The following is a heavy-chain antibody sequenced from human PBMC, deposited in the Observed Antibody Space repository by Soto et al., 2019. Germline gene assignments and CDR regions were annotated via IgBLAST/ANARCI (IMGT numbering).Heavy chain of an antibody. CDR1: GYTFTSYG. CDR3: ARDGALGENYYCYGMDV. V-gene: IGHV1-18*01. Sequence: QVQLVQSGAEVKKPGASVKVSCKASGYTFTSYGISCVRQAPGQGLEWMGWISAYNGNTNYAQKLQGRVTMTTDTSTSTAYMELRSLRSDDTAVYYCARDGALGENYYCYGMDVWGQGTTVTVSS. J-gene: IGHJ6*02. D-gene: IGHD3-16*01. CDR2: ISAYNGNT.